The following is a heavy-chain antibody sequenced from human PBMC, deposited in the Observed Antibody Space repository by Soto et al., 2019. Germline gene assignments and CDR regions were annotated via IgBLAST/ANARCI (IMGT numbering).Heavy chain of an antibody. V-gene: IGHV4-59*08. CDR1: GGSISSYY. D-gene: IGHD4-17*01. CDR2: IYYSGST. Sequence: SATLSLTCTVSGGSISSYYWSWIRLASGKGREWIGYIYYSGSTNYNPSLISRVTISVDTSENQFSLTLSSVTAADTAVYYCSRLHRYGLTPYYFDYWGQGTLVTVSS. CDR3: SRLHRYGLTPYYFDY. J-gene: IGHJ4*02.